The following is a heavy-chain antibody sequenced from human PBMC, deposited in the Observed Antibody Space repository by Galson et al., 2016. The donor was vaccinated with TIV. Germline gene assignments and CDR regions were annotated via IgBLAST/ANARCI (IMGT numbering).Heavy chain of an antibody. CDR3: ARAPTLPAAGGFDI. V-gene: IGHV3-74*01. CDR1: GFTFSSSW. Sequence: SLRLSCAASGFTFSSSWMHWVRQAPGKGLVWVSRISPDGSSTTYADSVKGRFTISSDNAKNTLYLQVNSLRAEDTAVYYCARAPTLPAAGGFDIWGQGTMVTVSS. J-gene: IGHJ3*02. D-gene: IGHD2-2*01. CDR2: ISPDGSST.